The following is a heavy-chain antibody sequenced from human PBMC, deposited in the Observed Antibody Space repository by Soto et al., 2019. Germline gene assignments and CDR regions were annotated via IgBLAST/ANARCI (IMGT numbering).Heavy chain of an antibody. D-gene: IGHD4-17*01. J-gene: IGHJ3*01. Sequence: QVRLVQSGAEVEKPGSSVRVSCEASGDTFSTYAFSWVRQAPGQGLEWMGGIIPLFDTATYAQRFQGRVTITAFNSTTITYLELHRLLPQATAVYFCSCPPPHDTGDLDDYDVCGRGTMITVSS. CDR2: IIPLFDTA. V-gene: IGHV1-69*14. CDR3: SCPPPHDTGDLDDYDV. CDR1: GDTFSTYA.